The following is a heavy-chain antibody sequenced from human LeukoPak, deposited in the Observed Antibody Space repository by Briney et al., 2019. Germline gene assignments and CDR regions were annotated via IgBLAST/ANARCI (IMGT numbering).Heavy chain of an antibody. CDR3: ARDEALHSGSYYPLHYGMDV. CDR1: GGSISSSNR. V-gene: IGHV4-4*02. D-gene: IGHD1-26*01. CDR2: IYHSGST. J-gene: IGHJ6*02. Sequence: SETLSLTCAVSGGSISSSNRWSWVRQPPGKGLEWIGEIYHSGSTNYNPSLKSRVTISVDKSKNQFSLKLSSVTAADTAVYYCARDEALHSGSYYPLHYGMDVWGQGTTVTVSS.